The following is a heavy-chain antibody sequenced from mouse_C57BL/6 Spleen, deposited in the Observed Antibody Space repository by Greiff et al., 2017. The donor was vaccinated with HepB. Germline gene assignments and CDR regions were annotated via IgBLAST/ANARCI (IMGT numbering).Heavy chain of an antibody. Sequence: EVHLVESGGGLVKPGGSLKLSCAASGFTFSDYGMHWVRQAPVKGLEWVAYISSGSSTIYYADTVKGRFTISRDNAKNTLFLQMTSLRSEDTAMYYCARHGSSPWYFDVWGTGTTVTVSS. V-gene: IGHV5-17*01. CDR2: ISSGSSTI. CDR1: GFTFSDYG. D-gene: IGHD1-1*01. J-gene: IGHJ1*03. CDR3: ARHGSSPWYFDV.